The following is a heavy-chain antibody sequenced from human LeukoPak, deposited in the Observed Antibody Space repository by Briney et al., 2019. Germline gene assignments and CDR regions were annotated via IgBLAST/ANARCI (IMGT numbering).Heavy chain of an antibody. D-gene: IGHD3-22*01. CDR1: GFTFSSYW. J-gene: IGHJ3*02. CDR3: AREAVTYDSSGYCAFDI. Sequence: GGSLRLSCAASGFTFSSYWMHWVRKAPGKGLVWVSRINSDGSSTSYADSVKGRFTISRDNAKNTLYLQMNSLRAEDTAVYYCAREAVTYDSSGYCAFDIWGQGTMVTVSS. CDR2: INSDGSST. V-gene: IGHV3-74*01.